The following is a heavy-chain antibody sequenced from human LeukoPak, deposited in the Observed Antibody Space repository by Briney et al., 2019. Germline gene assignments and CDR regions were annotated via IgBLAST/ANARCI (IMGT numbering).Heavy chain of an antibody. CDR1: GFTFSSYA. Sequence: PGGSLRLSCAASGFTFSSYALSWVRQAPGKGLEWVSAISGSGGSTYYADSVKGRFTISRDNSKNTLYLQMNSLRAEDTAVYYCAKEQLYSSGWYYFDYWGQGTLVTVSS. D-gene: IGHD6-19*01. V-gene: IGHV3-23*01. CDR2: ISGSGGST. CDR3: AKEQLYSSGWYYFDY. J-gene: IGHJ4*02.